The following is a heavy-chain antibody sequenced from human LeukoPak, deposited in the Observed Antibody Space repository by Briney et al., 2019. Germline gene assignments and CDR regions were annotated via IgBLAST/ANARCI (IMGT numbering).Heavy chain of an antibody. Sequence: KTSETLSLTCTVSGGSISSFFWSWIRQPPGKGLEWLGCIDYSGSTQYSPSLKSRVTISVDTSKRQFSLKLSSVTAADTAVYYCARDLELERNRWNYFESWGQGTLVTVSS. V-gene: IGHV4-59*01. J-gene: IGHJ4*02. CDR3: ARDLELERNRWNYFES. CDR2: IDYSGST. CDR1: GGSISSFF. D-gene: IGHD1-1*01.